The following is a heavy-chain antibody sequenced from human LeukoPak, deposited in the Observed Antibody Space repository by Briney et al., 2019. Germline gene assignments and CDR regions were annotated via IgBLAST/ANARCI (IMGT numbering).Heavy chain of an antibody. CDR2: IYYSGST. CDR1: GGSISSYY. CDR3: AKTIVGADHFDY. Sequence: SETLSLTCTVSGGSISSYYWSWIRQPPGKGLEWIGYIYYSGSTNYNPSLKSRVTISVDTSKNQFSLKLSSVTAADTAVYYCAKTIVGADHFDYWGQGTLVTVSS. J-gene: IGHJ4*02. D-gene: IGHD1-26*01. V-gene: IGHV4-59*12.